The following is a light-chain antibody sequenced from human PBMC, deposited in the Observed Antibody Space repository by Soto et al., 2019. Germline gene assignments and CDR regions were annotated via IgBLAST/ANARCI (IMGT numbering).Light chain of an antibody. J-gene: IGLJ3*02. CDR2: GNT. V-gene: IGLV1-40*01. CDR3: QSYDSSLSGSV. CDR1: SSNIGAIYD. Sequence: QSVLTQPPSVSGAPGQRVTISCTGSSSNIGAIYDVQWYQQLPGAAPKPLIYGNTNRPSGVPDRFSGSKSGTSASLAITGLQAEDEADYYCQSYDSSLSGSVFGGGTKLTVL.